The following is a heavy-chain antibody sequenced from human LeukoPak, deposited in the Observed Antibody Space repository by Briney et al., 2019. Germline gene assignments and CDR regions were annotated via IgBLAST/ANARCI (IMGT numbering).Heavy chain of an antibody. Sequence: PSQTLSLTCTVSGGSISSGGYYWSWIRQHPGKGLEWIGYIYYSGSTYYNPSLKSRVTMSVDTSKNQFSLKLTSVTAADTAVYYCAGDQYSNSYNWFDPWGQGTLVTVSS. V-gene: IGHV4-31*03. CDR3: AGDQYSNSYNWFDP. D-gene: IGHD4-11*01. J-gene: IGHJ5*02. CDR1: GGSISSGGYY. CDR2: IYYSGST.